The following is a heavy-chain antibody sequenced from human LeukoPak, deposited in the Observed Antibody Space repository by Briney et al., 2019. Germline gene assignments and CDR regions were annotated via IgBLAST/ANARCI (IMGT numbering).Heavy chain of an antibody. CDR2: ISGSGGST. CDR3: AKDPSLLLWFGEYEN. J-gene: IGHJ4*02. Sequence: GGSLRLSCAASGLTFSSYAMSWVRQAPGKGLEWVSAISGSGGSTYYADSVKGRFTISRDNSKNTLYLQMNSLRAEDTAVYYCAKDPSLLLWFGEYENWGQGTLVTVSS. CDR1: GLTFSSYA. V-gene: IGHV3-23*01. D-gene: IGHD3-10*01.